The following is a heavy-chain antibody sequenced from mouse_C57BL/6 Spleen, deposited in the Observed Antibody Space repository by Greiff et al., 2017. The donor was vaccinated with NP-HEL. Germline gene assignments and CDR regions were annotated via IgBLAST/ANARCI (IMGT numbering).Heavy chain of an antibody. D-gene: IGHD2-12*01. CDR1: GYTFTDYY. J-gene: IGHJ3*01. V-gene: IGHV1-19*01. CDR2: INPYNGGT. Sequence: EVQLQQSGPVLVKPGASVKMSCKASGYTFTDYYMNWVKQSHGKSLEWIGVINPYNGGTSYNQKFKGKATLTVDKSSSTAYMELNSLTSEDSAVYYCARGSHLRRAWFAYWGQGTLVTVAA. CDR3: ARGSHLRRAWFAY.